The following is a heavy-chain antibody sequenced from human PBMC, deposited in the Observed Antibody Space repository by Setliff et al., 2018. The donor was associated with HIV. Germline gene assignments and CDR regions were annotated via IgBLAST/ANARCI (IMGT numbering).Heavy chain of an antibody. CDR3: ARDQEYCSSTSCYYNWFDP. Sequence: ASETLSLTCSISDASINSNNYYWVWIRQTPGKGLEWIGSIYYSGTAYYNPSLKSRVTISVDTSKNQFSLKLSSVTAADTAVYYCARDQEYCSSTSCYYNWFDPWGQGTLVTVSS. CDR2: IYYSGTA. V-gene: IGHV4-39*07. D-gene: IGHD2-2*01. CDR1: DASINSNNYY. J-gene: IGHJ5*02.